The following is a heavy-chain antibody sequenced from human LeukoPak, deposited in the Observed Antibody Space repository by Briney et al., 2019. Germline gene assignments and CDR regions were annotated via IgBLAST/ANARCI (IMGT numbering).Heavy chain of an antibody. CDR1: GFTFSSYW. CDR2: IKRDGSSP. J-gene: IGHJ4*02. Sequence: GGSLRLSCAASGFTFSSYWLHWIRHAPGKGLVWVSRIKRDGSSPAYADSVKGRFTISRDNAKNTLYLQMNSLRAEDTAVYYCAALDNGRDYWGQGTLVTVSS. V-gene: IGHV3-74*01. D-gene: IGHD1-14*01. CDR3: AALDNGRDY.